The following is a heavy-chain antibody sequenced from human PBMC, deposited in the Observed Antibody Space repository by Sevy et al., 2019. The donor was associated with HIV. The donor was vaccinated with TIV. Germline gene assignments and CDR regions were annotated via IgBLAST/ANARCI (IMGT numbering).Heavy chain of an antibody. Sequence: QSQTLSLTCTVSGGSISSSSYYWGWIRQPPGKGLEWIGSIYYSGSTYYNPSLKSRVTISVDTSKNQFSLKLSSVTAADTAVYYCARSIAAVFSLHPSGFRLDYWGQGTLVTVSS. J-gene: IGHJ4*02. CDR1: GGSISSSSYY. CDR2: IYYSGST. V-gene: IGHV4-39*01. D-gene: IGHD6-13*01. CDR3: ARSIAAVFSLHPSGFRLDY.